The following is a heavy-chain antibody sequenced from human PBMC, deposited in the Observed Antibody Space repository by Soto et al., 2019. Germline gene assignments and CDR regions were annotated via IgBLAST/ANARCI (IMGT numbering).Heavy chain of an antibody. CDR1: GFTFSSYA. CDR3: ARSKYSSSWYLFWYFDL. Sequence: QVQLVESGGGVVQPGRSLRLSCAASGFTFSSYAMHWVRQAPGKGLEWVAVISYDGSNKYYADSVKGRFTISRDNSKNTLYLQINSLRAEDTAVYYCARSKYSSSWYLFWYFDLWGRGTLVTVSS. CDR2: ISYDGSNK. V-gene: IGHV3-30-3*01. D-gene: IGHD6-13*01. J-gene: IGHJ2*01.